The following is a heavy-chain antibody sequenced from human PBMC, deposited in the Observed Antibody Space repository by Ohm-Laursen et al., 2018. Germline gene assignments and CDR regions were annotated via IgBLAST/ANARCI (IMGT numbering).Heavy chain of an antibody. Sequence: SDTLSLTWTVSGDSISSSRNSWGWIRQPPGKGLEWIGSTCYNDKICYNPSLKSRVTISLDTSKDQFSLKLSSVTAADTAVYHCARDPVRGLTDYWGQGTLVTVSS. V-gene: IGHV4-39*02. CDR3: ARDPVRGLTDY. CDR2: TCYNDKI. D-gene: IGHD3-16*01. CDR1: GDSISSSRNS. J-gene: IGHJ4*02.